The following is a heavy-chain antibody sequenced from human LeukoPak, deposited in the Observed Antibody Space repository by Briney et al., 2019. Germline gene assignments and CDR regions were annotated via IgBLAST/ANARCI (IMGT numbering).Heavy chain of an antibody. V-gene: IGHV3-53*01. D-gene: IGHD3-22*01. Sequence: GGSLRLSCAVSGFIVSNSYMTWVRQAPGKGLECVSVLYSSGKTYYPDPVQGRFTISRDDSKNTLYLQMNSLRAEDTAVYYCARGRYYYDSSGYYSFDAFDIWGQGTMVTVSS. CDR3: ARGRYYYDSSGYYSFDAFDI. CDR2: LYSSGKT. J-gene: IGHJ3*02. CDR1: GFIVSNSY.